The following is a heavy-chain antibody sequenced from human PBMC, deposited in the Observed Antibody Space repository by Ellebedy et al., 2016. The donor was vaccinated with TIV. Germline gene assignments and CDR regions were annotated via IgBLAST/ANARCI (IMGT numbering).Heavy chain of an antibody. V-gene: IGHV3-9*01. CDR3: VKDSDSGSYSTFRFFDY. D-gene: IGHD1-26*01. J-gene: IGHJ4*02. Sequence: LSLTCAVSGFTFDDFVMHWFRQVPGKGLEWVSGISWNSESIEYADSVKGRFTISRDNTNNSLFLQLNSLRADDTAVYYFVKDSDSGSYSTFRFFDYWGQGTLVTVSS. CDR2: ISWNSESI. CDR1: GFTFDDFV.